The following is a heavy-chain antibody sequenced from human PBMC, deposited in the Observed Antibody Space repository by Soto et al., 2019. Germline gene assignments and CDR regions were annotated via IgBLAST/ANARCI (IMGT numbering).Heavy chain of an antibody. CDR2: INHSGST. V-gene: IGHV4-34*01. J-gene: IGHJ4*02. Sequence: TSETXSLTCAVYGGSFSGYYWTWIRQPPGTGLEWIGEINHSGSTNYNPSLKSRVTTSVDTSKNQFSLKLTSVTPAYPFLYYCAREKIPGLFDYWGQGTLVTVSS. D-gene: IGHD2-21*01. CDR3: AREKIPGLFDY. CDR1: GGSFSGYY.